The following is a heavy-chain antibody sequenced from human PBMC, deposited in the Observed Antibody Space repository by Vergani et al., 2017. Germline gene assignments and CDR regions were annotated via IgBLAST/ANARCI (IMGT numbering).Heavy chain of an antibody. Sequence: QVQLVESGGGLVKPGGSLRLSCAASGFSFSDHYMTWIRQAPGKGLEWIGSIYNSGNGDSSSSLKSRVTISADTSKNQFSLRLTSVTAADTAVYYCASGKYYSDSTSHFRGRYFDVWGRGTLVTVPS. CDR3: ASGKYYSDSTSHFRGRYFDV. D-gene: IGHD3-16*01. CDR1: GFSFSDHY. V-gene: IGHV4-38-2*01. J-gene: IGHJ2*01. CDR2: IYNSGNG.